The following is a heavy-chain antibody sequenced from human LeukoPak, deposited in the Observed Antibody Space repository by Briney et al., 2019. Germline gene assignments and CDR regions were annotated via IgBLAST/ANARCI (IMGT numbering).Heavy chain of an antibody. CDR3: AKDIRGYYYYMDV. J-gene: IGHJ6*03. CDR2: INWNSGSI. Sequence: GGSLRLSCAASGFTIDDYAMHWVRQAPGKGLEWVSGINWNSGSIGYADSVKGRFTISRDNAKHSLYLQLNSLRAEDTALYYCAKDIRGYYYYMDVWGKGTTVTVSS. CDR1: GFTIDDYA. V-gene: IGHV3-9*01.